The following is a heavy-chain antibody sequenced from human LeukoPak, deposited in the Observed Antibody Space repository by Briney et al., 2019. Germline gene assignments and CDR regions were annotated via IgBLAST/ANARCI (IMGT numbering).Heavy chain of an antibody. CDR3: ARKAGNYKDAFDI. D-gene: IGHD1-7*01. Sequence: PGGSLRLSCAASGFTFDDYAMHWVRQAPGKGLERVSGISWNSGSIGYADSVKGRFTISRDSSKNSLYLQMNSLRAEDTALYYCARKAGNYKDAFDIWGQGTMVTVSS. V-gene: IGHV3-9*01. CDR1: GFTFDDYA. J-gene: IGHJ3*02. CDR2: ISWNSGSI.